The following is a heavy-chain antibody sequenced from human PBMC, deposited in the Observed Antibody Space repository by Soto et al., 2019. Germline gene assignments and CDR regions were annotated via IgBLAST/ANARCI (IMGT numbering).Heavy chain of an antibody. CDR3: ATLTVTTKA. CDR2: ISRTSSNI. CDR1: GFSFSSYT. V-gene: IGHV3-21*01. J-gene: IGHJ5*02. Sequence: GGSLRLSCSVSGFSFSSYTMHWVRQAPGKGLEWVSSISRTSSNIYYADSLKGRFTVSRDNAKNSLYLQMNSLRAEDTSVYYCATLTVTTKAWGQGTLVTVSS. D-gene: IGHD4-17*01.